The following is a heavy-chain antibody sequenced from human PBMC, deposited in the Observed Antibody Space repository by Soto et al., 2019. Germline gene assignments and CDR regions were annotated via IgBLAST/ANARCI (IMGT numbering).Heavy chain of an antibody. CDR2: IDPSDTYT. Sequence: PGESLKISCKGSGYSFTSYWISWVRQMPGKGLEWIGRIDPSDTYTNYSPSFQGHVTISADNSISTAYLQWSSLKASDTAMYYCARQKHNVDTVDFDYWGQGTLVTVSS. CDR3: ARQKHNVDTVDFDY. CDR1: GYSFTSYW. D-gene: IGHD5-18*01. V-gene: IGHV5-10-1*01. J-gene: IGHJ4*02.